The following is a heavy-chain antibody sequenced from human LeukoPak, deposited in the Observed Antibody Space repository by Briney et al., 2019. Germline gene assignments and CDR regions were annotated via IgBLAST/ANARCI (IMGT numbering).Heavy chain of an antibody. CDR1: GGSISSYY. Sequence: PSETLSLTCTVSGGSISSYYWSWIRQPPGKGLEWIGYIYYSGSTNYNPSLKSRVTISVDTSKNQFSLKLSSVTAAGTAVYYCARAWNNYYDSSGYFDYWGQGTLVTVSS. CDR2: IYYSGST. D-gene: IGHD3-22*01. J-gene: IGHJ4*02. V-gene: IGHV4-59*01. CDR3: ARAWNNYYDSSGYFDY.